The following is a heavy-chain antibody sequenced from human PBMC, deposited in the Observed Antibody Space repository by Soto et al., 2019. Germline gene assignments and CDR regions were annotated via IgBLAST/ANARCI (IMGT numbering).Heavy chain of an antibody. D-gene: IGHD6-13*01. Sequence: QLQLQESGPGLVKPSETLSLTCTVAGGSISSSSYYCGLIRQPPGKGLESIGSIYYSGSTYYNTYLKSRVTRSVDTSKNQFSLKLSSVTAADTAVYYCARLPEVSSSWPSVPYYFDYWGQGTLVTVSS. CDR1: GGSISSSSYY. CDR2: IYYSGST. J-gene: IGHJ4*02. V-gene: IGHV4-39*01. CDR3: ARLPEVSSSWPSVPYYFDY.